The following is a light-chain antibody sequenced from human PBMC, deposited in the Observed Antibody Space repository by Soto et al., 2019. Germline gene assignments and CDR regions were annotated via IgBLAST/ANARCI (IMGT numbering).Light chain of an antibody. Sequence: EIVLTQSPGTLSLSPGERATLSCRASQSVSSSYLAWYQQKPGQAPRLLIYGASSRATGIPDRFSGSGSGTDFTLTISRLEPEDFAVYYCQQRPNWPLTFGGGTKVEIK. J-gene: IGKJ4*01. CDR1: QSVSSSY. CDR3: QQRPNWPLT. V-gene: IGKV3D-20*02. CDR2: GAS.